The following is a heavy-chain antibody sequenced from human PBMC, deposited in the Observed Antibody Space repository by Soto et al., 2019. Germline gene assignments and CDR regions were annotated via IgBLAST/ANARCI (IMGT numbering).Heavy chain of an antibody. CDR2: IWYDGSNK. CDR1: GFTFSSYG. V-gene: IGHV3-33*08. D-gene: IGHD1-26*01. CDR3: ARAQYTGSYFDACDV. Sequence: GGSLRLSXAAPGFTFSSYGMNWVRQAPGKGLEWVAVIWYDGSNKYYAESVKGRFTISRDNSKNTLYVQMNSLTVEDTAGYYCARAQYTGSYFDACDVWGQGTMVTVSS. J-gene: IGHJ3*01.